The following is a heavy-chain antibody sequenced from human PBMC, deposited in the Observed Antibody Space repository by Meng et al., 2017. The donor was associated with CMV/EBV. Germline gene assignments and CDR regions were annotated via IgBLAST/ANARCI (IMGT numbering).Heavy chain of an antibody. J-gene: IGHJ5*02. CDR3: ARRIGDIVVVPAAIHASQNWFDP. Sequence: SQTLSLTCAISGDSVSSNSAAWNWIRQSPSRGLEWLGRTYYRSKWYNDYAVSVKSRITINPDTSKNQFSLKLSSVTAADTAVYYCARRIGDIVVVPAAIHASQNWFDPWGQGTLVTVSS. CDR2: TYYRSKWYN. CDR1: GDSVSSNSAA. V-gene: IGHV6-1*01. D-gene: IGHD2-2*02.